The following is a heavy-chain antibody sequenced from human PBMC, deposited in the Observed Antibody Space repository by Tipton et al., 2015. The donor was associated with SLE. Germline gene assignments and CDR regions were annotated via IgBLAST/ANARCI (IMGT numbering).Heavy chain of an antibody. Sequence: TLSLTCTVSSGSISSSSSYWGWIRQPPGKGLECIGSLYYRGRTYYNPSLKSRVTMSVDTSKNQFSLRLSSVTAADTAVYYCARQFSGINFFDSWGQGTLVTVSS. V-gene: IGHV4-39*01. J-gene: IGHJ4*02. CDR2: LYYRGRT. D-gene: IGHD1-14*01. CDR1: SGSISSSSSY. CDR3: ARQFSGINFFDS.